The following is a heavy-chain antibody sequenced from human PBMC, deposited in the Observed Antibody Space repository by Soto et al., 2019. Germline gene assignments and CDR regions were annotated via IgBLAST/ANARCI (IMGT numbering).Heavy chain of an antibody. CDR2: NYYSGST. D-gene: IGHD3-16*01. CDR3: ASGLDGGIDY. Sequence: SETLSLTCTVSGGSISSYYWSWIRQPPGKGLEWIGYNYYSGSTNYNPSLKSRVTITVDTSKNQFSQKLSSVTAADTAVYYCASGLDGGIDYWGQGTLVTVSS. CDR1: GGSISSYY. J-gene: IGHJ4*02. V-gene: IGHV4-59*08.